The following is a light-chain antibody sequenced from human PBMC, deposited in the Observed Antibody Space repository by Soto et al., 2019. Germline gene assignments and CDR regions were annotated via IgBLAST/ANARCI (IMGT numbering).Light chain of an antibody. V-gene: IGLV2-14*03. Sequence: QSALTQPASVSGYPGQSITISCTGTSSDVGGYNYVSWYQQHPGKAPKLMIYDVSYRPSGVSNRFSGSKSANTASLTISGLQAEDEADYYCISYTSSGALVVFGTGTKLTVL. J-gene: IGLJ1*01. CDR3: ISYTSSGALVV. CDR2: DVS. CDR1: SSDVGGYNY.